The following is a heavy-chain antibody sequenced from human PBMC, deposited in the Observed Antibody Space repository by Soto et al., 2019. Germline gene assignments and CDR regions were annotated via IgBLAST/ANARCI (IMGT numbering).Heavy chain of an antibody. Sequence: GGSLRLSCAASGFTFSSYGMHWVRQAPGKGLEWVAVIWYDGSNKYYADSVKGRFTISRDNSKNTLYLQMNSLRAEDTAVYYCARDTKYGDESLDYWGQGTLVTVSS. V-gene: IGHV3-33*01. J-gene: IGHJ4*02. CDR1: GFTFSSYG. D-gene: IGHD4-17*01. CDR2: IWYDGSNK. CDR3: ARDTKYGDESLDY.